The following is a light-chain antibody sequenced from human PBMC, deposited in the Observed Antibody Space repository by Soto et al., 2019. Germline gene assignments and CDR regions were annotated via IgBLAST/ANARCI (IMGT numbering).Light chain of an antibody. CDR2: GAS. CDR3: QQYASSPALT. J-gene: IGKJ4*01. V-gene: IGKV3-20*01. CDR1: QSVSSNY. Sequence: DIVLTQSPGTLSLSPGERATLSCRASQSVSSNYLAWYQHRPGQAPRLLMYGASSRATGIPDRFSGSGSGTDFTLTINRLEPEDFAVYYCQQYASSPALTFGGGTKVEIK.